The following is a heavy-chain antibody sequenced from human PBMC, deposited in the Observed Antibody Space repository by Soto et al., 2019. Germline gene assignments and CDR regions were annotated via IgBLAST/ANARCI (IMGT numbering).Heavy chain of an antibody. CDR1: GFTFSSYA. CDR3: ARGSTWVRFDP. D-gene: IGHD1-1*01. Sequence: QVQLVESGGGVVQPGRSLRLSCAASGFTFSSYAMHWVRQAPGKGLEWVAVISYDGSNKYYADSVKGRFTISRDNSKNTLYLQMTSLRAEDTAVYYCARGSTWVRFDPWGQGTLVTVSS. CDR2: ISYDGSNK. J-gene: IGHJ5*02. V-gene: IGHV3-30-3*01.